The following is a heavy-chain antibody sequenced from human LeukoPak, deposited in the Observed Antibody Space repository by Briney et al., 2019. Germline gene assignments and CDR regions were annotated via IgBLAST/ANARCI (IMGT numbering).Heavy chain of an antibody. V-gene: IGHV3-30*02. CDR2: IRYDGSYK. D-gene: IGHD1-20*01. CDR3: ATWTGITPY. J-gene: IGHJ4*02. CDR1: GFTFSAYG. Sequence: GGSLRLSCTASGFTFSAYGMHWIRQAPGKGLEWLSFIRYDGSYKFYADSVKGRFTVSRDNAKNSLFLQMNSLRVEDTAVYYCATWTGITPYWGQGTLVTVSS.